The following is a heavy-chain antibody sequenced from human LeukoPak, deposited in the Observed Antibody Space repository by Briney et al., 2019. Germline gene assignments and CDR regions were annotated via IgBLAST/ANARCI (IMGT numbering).Heavy chain of an antibody. CDR3: ARFNGDYVSY. D-gene: IGHD4-17*01. Sequence: GGSLRLSCKGSGYSFTSYWIGWVRQMPGKGLEWMGIIYPGDSDTRYSPSFQGQVTISADKSISTAYLLWSSLKASDTAMYYCARFNGDYVSYWGQGTLVTVSS. V-gene: IGHV5-51*01. CDR2: IYPGDSDT. J-gene: IGHJ4*02. CDR1: GYSFTSYW.